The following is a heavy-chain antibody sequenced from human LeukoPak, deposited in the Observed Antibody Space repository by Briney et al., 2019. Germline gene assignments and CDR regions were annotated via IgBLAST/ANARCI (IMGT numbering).Heavy chain of an antibody. D-gene: IGHD3-16*02. CDR1: GGTFSSYA. J-gene: IGHJ6*02. CDR2: IIPIFGTA. Sequence: ASVKVSCKASGGTFSSYAISWVRQAPGQGLEWMGGIIPIFGTANYAQKFQGRVTITADESTSTAYMELSSLRSEDTAVYYCARNKSEYDYVWGSYLSTSRGPAPRYYYGMDVWGQGTTVTVSS. V-gene: IGHV1-69*13. CDR3: ARNKSEYDYVWGSYLSTSRGPAPRYYYGMDV.